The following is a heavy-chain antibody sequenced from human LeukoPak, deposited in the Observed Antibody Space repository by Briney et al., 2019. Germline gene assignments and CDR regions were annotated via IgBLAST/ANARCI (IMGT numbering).Heavy chain of an antibody. CDR1: GFTFSSYS. CDR2: ISSSSSTI. J-gene: IGHJ3*02. V-gene: IGHV3-48*04. D-gene: IGHD3-10*01. Sequence: GGSLRLSCAASGFTFSSYSMNWVRQAPGKGLEWVSYISSSSSTIYYADSVKGRFTISRDNAKNSLYLQMNSLRAEDTAVYYCAKLAMVRGVIISGDAFDIWGQGTMVTVSS. CDR3: AKLAMVRGVIISGDAFDI.